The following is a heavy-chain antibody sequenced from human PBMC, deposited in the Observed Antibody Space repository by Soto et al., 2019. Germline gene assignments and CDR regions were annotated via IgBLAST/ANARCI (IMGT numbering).Heavy chain of an antibody. CDR3: ARLVYDTRLNYMYFDF. CDR1: GVSINIGNW. CDR2: IFHDGTA. D-gene: IGHD2-8*01. J-gene: IGHJ4*02. V-gene: IGHV4-4*02. Sequence: PSYSTSLSCAVSGVSINIGNWWTWFRQTPQRGLEYIGEIFHDGTANYYPSFERRVAISVDTSKNQFSLKLTSVTAADTAIYFCARLVYDTRLNYMYFDFWGQGALVTVYS.